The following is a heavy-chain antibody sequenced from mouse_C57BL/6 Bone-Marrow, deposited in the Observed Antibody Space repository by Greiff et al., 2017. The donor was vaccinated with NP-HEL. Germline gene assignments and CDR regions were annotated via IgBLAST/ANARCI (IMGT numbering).Heavy chain of an antibody. CDR3: ARATTVGAMDY. CDR1: GFTFSSYA. D-gene: IGHD1-1*01. CDR2: ISDGGSYT. V-gene: IGHV5-4*01. J-gene: IGHJ4*01. Sequence: EVQGVESGGGLVKPGGSLKLSCAASGFTFSSYAMSWVRQTPEKRLEWVATISDGGSYTYYPDNVKGRFTISRDNAKNNLYLQMSHLKSEDTAMYYCARATTVGAMDYWGQGTSVTVSS.